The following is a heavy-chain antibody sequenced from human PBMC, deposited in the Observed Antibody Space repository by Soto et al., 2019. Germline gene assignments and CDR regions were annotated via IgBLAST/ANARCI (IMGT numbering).Heavy chain of an antibody. D-gene: IGHD1-1*01. Sequence: GSLRLSCVGSGFTFSSYAMTWVRQAPGKGLEWVSGISGSSGSRDSSGSTYYADSVKGRFTISRDNSKNTQYLQMDSLRVEDTAVYYCAKGNPTMYYYGLDVWGQGTTVTVSS. J-gene: IGHJ6*02. CDR1: GFTFSSYA. CDR3: AKGNPTMYYYGLDV. CDR2: ISGSSGSRDSSGST. V-gene: IGHV3-23*01.